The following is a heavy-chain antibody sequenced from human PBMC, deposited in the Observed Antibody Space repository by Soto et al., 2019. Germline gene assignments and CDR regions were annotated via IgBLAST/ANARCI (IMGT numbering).Heavy chain of an antibody. D-gene: IGHD4-17*01. CDR1: GFTFSNYW. V-gene: IGHV3-74*01. Sequence: GGSLRLSCSASGFTFSNYWMHWVRQAPGKGLECVSRINRDGSGTSYAGSAKGRFTISRDNAENTLDLQMNSLRAEDTAVYYCARDDKTYGIDYWGQGTLVTVSS. CDR3: ARDDKTYGIDY. CDR2: INRDGSGT. J-gene: IGHJ4*02.